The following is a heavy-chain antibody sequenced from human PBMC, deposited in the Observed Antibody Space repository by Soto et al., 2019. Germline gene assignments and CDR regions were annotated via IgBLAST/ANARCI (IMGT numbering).Heavy chain of an antibody. CDR1: GFTFSISA. CDR3: AKDSLYANNWYPHNWFDP. CDR2: ISYDGNNK. V-gene: IGHV3-30-3*01. D-gene: IGHD1-1*01. J-gene: IGHJ5*02. Sequence: GGSLRLACASSGFTFSISAMHWAFQAQGKGLEWVAVISYDGNNKYYADSVKGRFTISRDNSKNTLYLQMNSLRADDTAVYYCAKDSLYANNWYPHNWFDPWGQGTLVTVSS.